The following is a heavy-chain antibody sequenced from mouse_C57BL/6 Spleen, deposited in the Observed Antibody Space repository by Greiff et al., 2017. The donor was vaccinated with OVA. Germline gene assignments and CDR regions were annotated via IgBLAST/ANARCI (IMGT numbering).Heavy chain of an antibody. CDR1: GYTFTSYW. CDR2: IDPSDSYT. V-gene: IGHV1-69*01. D-gene: IGHD4-1*01. CDR3: ATNWDVGY. J-gene: IGHJ2*01. Sequence: VQLQQPGAELVMPGASVKLSCKASGYTFTSYWMHWVKQRPGQGLEWIGEIDPSDSYTNYNQKVKGKSTLTVDKSTSTAYMQLSSLTSEDSAVYYCATNWDVGYWGQGTTLTVSS.